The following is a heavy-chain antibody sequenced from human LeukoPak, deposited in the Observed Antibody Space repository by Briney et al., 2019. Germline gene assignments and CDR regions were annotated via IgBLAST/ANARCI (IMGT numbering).Heavy chain of an antibody. CDR3: ARAQTVAGDHNYYYYMDV. D-gene: IGHD6-19*01. J-gene: IGHJ6*03. V-gene: IGHV1-69*06. Sequence: SVKVSCKASGGTFSSYAISWVRQAPGQGLEWMGGIIPIFGTANYAQKFQGRVTITADKSTSTAYMELSSLRSEDTAVYYCARAQTVAGDHNYYYYMDVWGKGTTVTVSS. CDR2: IIPIFGTA. CDR1: GGTFSSYA.